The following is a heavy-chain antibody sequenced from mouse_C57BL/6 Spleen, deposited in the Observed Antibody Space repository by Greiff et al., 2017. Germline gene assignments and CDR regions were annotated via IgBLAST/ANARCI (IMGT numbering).Heavy chain of an antibody. J-gene: IGHJ2*01. Sequence: DVKLVESEGGLVQPGSSMKLSCTASGFTFSDYYMAWVRQVPEKGLEWVANINYDGSSTYYLDSLKSRFIISRDNAKNILYLQMSSLKSEDTATYYCARVWGYFDYWGQGTTLTVSS. V-gene: IGHV5-16*01. CDR2: INYDGSST. D-gene: IGHD4-1*01. CDR1: GFTFSDYY. CDR3: ARVWGYFDY.